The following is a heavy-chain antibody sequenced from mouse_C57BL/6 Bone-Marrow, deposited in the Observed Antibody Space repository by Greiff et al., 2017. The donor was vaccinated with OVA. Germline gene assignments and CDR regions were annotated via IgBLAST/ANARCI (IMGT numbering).Heavy chain of an antibody. CDR3: ARRSYYSNYCYAMDY. Sequence: EVKLVESGGGLVKPGGSLKLSCAASGFTFSDYGMHWVRQAPEKGLEWVAYISSGSSTIYYADTVKGRFTISRDNAKNTLFLQMTSLRSEDTARYYCARRSYYSNYCYAMDYWGQGTSVTVSS. V-gene: IGHV5-17*01. J-gene: IGHJ4*01. CDR1: GFTFSDYG. D-gene: IGHD2-5*01. CDR2: ISSGSSTI.